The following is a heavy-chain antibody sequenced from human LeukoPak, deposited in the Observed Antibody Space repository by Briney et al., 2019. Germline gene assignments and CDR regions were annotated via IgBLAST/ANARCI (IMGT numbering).Heavy chain of an antibody. V-gene: IGHV3-20*04. CDR2: INWNGGST. J-gene: IGHJ4*02. Sequence: GGSLRLSCAASGFTFDDYGMSWVRPAPGKGLEWVSGINWNGGSTGYADSVKGRFTISRDNAKNSLYLQMNSLRAEDTALYYCARIYPYYDFWSGYYTQKGIDYYFDYWGQGTLVTVSS. CDR3: ARIYPYYDFWSGYYTQKGIDYYFDY. CDR1: GFTFDDYG. D-gene: IGHD3-3*01.